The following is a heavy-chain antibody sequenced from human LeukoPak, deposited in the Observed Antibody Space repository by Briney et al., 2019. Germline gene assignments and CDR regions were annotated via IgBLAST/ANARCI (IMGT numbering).Heavy chain of an antibody. CDR3: ASSGSYRFDY. J-gene: IGHJ4*02. CDR1: GFTFSSYS. Sequence: GGSLRLSCAASGFTFSSYSMNWVRQAPGKGLEWVSHITASGTAMFYADSVKGRFTISRDNAKNSLYLQMNSRRDEDTAVYYCASSGSYRFDYWGQGTLVTVSS. V-gene: IGHV3-48*02. CDR2: ITASGTAM. D-gene: IGHD1-26*01.